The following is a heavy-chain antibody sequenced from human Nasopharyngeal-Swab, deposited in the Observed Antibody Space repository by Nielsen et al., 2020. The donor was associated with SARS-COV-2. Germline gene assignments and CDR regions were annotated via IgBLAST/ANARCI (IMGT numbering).Heavy chain of an antibody. CDR3: ARVWVDIVATIGAQSFDY. CDR1: GGSISSYY. D-gene: IGHD5-12*01. V-gene: IGHV4-59*01. CDR2: IYYSGST. J-gene: IGHJ4*02. Sequence: GSLRLSCTVSGGSISSYYWSWIRQPPGKGLEWIGYIYYSGSTNYNPSLKSRVTISVDTSKNQFSLKLSSVTAADTAVYYCARVWVDIVATIGAQSFDYWGQGTLVTVSS.